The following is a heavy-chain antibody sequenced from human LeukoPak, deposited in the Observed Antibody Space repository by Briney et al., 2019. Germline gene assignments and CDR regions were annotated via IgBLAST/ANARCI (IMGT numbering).Heavy chain of an antibody. V-gene: IGHV4-34*01. Sequence: PSETLSLTCAVYGGSFSGYYWSWIRQPPGKGLEWIGEINHSGSTNYNPSLKSRVTISVSTSKNQFSLKLSSVTAADTAVYYCARVYYDSSPFVYYFDYWGQGTLVTVSS. CDR1: GGSFSGYY. CDR3: ARVYYDSSPFVYYFDY. CDR2: INHSGST. J-gene: IGHJ4*02. D-gene: IGHD3-22*01.